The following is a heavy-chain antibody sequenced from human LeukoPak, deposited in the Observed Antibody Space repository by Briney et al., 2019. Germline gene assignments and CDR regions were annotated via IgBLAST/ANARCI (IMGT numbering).Heavy chain of an antibody. J-gene: IGHJ4*02. V-gene: IGHV3-23*01. CDR2: ISNSGRNT. CDR3: ARSRLFDY. CDR1: GFTFRSYA. Sequence: GGSLRLSCSASGFTFRSYAMAWVRQAPGTGLGWVSAISNSGRNTYYADSVKGQFTISRDNAKNSLYLQMNSLRDEDMAVYYCARSRLFDYWGQGTLVTVSS. D-gene: IGHD2-2*01.